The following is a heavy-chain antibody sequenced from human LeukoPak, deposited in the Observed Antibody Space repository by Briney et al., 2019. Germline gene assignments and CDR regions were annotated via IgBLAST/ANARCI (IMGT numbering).Heavy chain of an antibody. Sequence: GGSLRLSCAASGFTFRSYSMNWVRQAPGKGLEGVSYISSSSSTIYYADSVKGRFTISRDNAKNSLYLQMNSLRDEDTAVYYCARGSPGVGATPPYFDYWGQGTLVTVSS. CDR2: ISSSSSTI. J-gene: IGHJ4*02. CDR3: ARGSPGVGATPPYFDY. CDR1: GFTFRSYS. D-gene: IGHD1-26*01. V-gene: IGHV3-48*02.